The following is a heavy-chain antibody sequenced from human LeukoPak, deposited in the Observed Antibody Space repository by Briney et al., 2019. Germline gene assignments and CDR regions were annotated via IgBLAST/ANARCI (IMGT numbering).Heavy chain of an antibody. CDR3: ARGCSVEWELLCWFDP. CDR2: INHSGST. J-gene: IGHJ5*02. Sequence: SETLSLTCAVYGGSFSGYYWSWNRQPPGKGLEWIGEINHSGSTNYNPSLKSRVTISVDTSKNQFSLKLSSVTAADTAVYYCARGCSVEWELLCWFDPWGQGTLVTVSS. CDR1: GGSFSGYY. D-gene: IGHD1-26*01. V-gene: IGHV4-34*01.